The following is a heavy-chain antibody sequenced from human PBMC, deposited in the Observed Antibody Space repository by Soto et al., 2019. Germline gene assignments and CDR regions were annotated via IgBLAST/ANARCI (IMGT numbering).Heavy chain of an antibody. CDR1: GGSISSGSAY. Sequence: QAQLQESGPGLVKPSQTLSLTCTVSGGSISSGSAYWSRIRQHPGKGLEWIGYIYFIGSTYYNPSLKGRVKISVDTSKTQFYLRLTSVTAADTAVYYCARDGTQSAWSFQDYWGQGTLVTVSS. V-gene: IGHV4-31*03. CDR3: ARDGTQSAWSFQDY. D-gene: IGHD6-19*01. CDR2: IYFIGST. J-gene: IGHJ4*02.